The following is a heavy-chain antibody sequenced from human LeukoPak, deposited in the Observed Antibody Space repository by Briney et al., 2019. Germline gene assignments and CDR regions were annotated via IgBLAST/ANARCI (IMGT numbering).Heavy chain of an antibody. J-gene: IGHJ4*02. CDR3: ARTGGYYYDSSGYYYGY. CDR1: GGSISSGDYY. V-gene: IGHV4-30-4*01. D-gene: IGHD3-22*01. Sequence: SETLSLTCTVSGGSISSGDYYWSWIRQPPGKGLEWIGYIYYSGSTHYNPSLKSRVTISVDTSKNQFSLKLSSVTAADTAVYYCARTGGYYYDSSGYYYGYWGQGTLVTVSS. CDR2: IYYSGST.